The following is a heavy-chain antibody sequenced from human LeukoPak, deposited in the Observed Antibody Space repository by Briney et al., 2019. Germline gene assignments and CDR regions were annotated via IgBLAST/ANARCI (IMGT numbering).Heavy chain of an antibody. D-gene: IGHD3-22*01. J-gene: IGHJ4*02. CDR3: ARGGYYSQVDY. CDR1: GFTFSSYW. V-gene: IGHV3-7*01. Sequence: GGSLRLSCAASGFTFSSYWMSWVRQAPGKGLEWVANIKQDGSEKYYMDSVKGRFTIFRDNTKNSLYLQMNSLRGDDTAVYYCARGGYYSQVDYWGQGTLVTVSS. CDR2: IKQDGSEK.